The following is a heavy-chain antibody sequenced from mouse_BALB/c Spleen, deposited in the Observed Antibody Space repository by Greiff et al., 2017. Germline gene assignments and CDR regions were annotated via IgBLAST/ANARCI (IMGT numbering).Heavy chain of an antibody. J-gene: IGHJ4*01. D-gene: IGHD1-1*02. CDR1: GYTFTSYW. Sequence: VQLQESGAELAKPGASVKMSCKASGYTFTSYWMHWVKQRPGQGLEWIGYINPSTGYTEYNQKFKDKATLTADKSSSTAYMQLSSLTSEDSAVYYCDRRGSYVLYAMDYWGQGTSVTVSS. CDR2: INPSTGYT. CDR3: DRRGSYVLYAMDY. V-gene: IGHV1-7*01.